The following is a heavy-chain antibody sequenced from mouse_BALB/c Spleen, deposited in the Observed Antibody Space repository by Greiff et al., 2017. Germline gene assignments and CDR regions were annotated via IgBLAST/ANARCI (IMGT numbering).Heavy chain of an antibody. J-gene: IGHJ4*01. CDR1: GFSLTSYG. CDR2: IWTGGGT. CDR3: VRDGARYAMDY. Sequence: QVQLQQSGPSLVQPSQSLSITCTVSGFSLTSYGVHWVRQSPGKGLEWLGVIWTGGGTNYNSAFMSRLSISKDNSKSQVFLKMNSLQTDDTAIYYCVRDGARYAMDYWGQGTSVTVSS. D-gene: IGHD1-1*02. V-gene: IGHV2-9-2*01.